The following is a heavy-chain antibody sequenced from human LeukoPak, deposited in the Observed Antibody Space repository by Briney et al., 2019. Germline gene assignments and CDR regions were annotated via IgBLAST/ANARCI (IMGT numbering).Heavy chain of an antibody. Sequence: SEPLSLPYSVSGGSLRFYCWVGFGQPPGRGLEWIGYIYYSGSTNYNPSLKSRVTISVDTSKNQFSLKLSSVTAADTAVYYCASSGLRFLEWLVLDYWGQGTLVTVSS. CDR1: GGSLRFYC. V-gene: IGHV4-59*12. CDR3: ASSGLRFLEWLVLDY. J-gene: IGHJ4*02. D-gene: IGHD3-3*01. CDR2: IYYSGST.